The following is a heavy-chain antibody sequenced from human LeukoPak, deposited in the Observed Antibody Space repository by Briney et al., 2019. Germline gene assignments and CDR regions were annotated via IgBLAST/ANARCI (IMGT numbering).Heavy chain of an antibody. Sequence: GGSLRLSCAASGFTFSSYGMHWVRQAPGKGLEWVAFIRYDGSNKYYADSVKGRFTISRDNSKNTLYLQMNSLRAEDTAVYYCAKASTIFGVVIDAFDIWGRGTMVTVSS. J-gene: IGHJ3*02. V-gene: IGHV3-30*02. D-gene: IGHD3-3*01. CDR2: IRYDGSNK. CDR1: GFTFSSYG. CDR3: AKASTIFGVVIDAFDI.